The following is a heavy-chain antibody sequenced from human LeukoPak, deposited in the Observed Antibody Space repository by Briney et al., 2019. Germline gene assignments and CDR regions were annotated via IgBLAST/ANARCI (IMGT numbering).Heavy chain of an antibody. V-gene: IGHV4-59*01. CDR3: ARDSYGPVDY. CDR2: IYYSGST. Sequence: PSETLSLTCTVSGGSISSYYWSWIRQPPGKGLEWIGYIYYSGSTNYNPSLKSRVTISVDTFKNQFSLKLSSVTAADTAVYYCARDSYGPVDYWGQGTLVTVSS. D-gene: IGHD4-17*01. CDR1: GGSISSYY. J-gene: IGHJ4*02.